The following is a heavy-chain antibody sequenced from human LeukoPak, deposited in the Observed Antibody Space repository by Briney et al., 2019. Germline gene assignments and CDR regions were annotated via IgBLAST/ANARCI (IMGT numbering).Heavy chain of an antibody. V-gene: IGHV4-31*03. CDR1: GDSISSGGYY. D-gene: IGHD2-2*01. CDR3: ARLGAYCSSTSCYRFDY. Sequence: SETLSLTCTVSGDSISSGGYYWSWIRQYPGKGLEWIGYIYYSGSTYYNPSLKSRVFIAVDTFENQFSLKLSSVTAADTAVYYCARLGAYCSSTSCYRFDYWGQGTLVTVSS. CDR2: IYYSGST. J-gene: IGHJ4*02.